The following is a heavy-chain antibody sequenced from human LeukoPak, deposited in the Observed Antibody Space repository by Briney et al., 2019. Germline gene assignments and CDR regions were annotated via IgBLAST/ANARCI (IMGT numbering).Heavy chain of an antibody. D-gene: IGHD3-10*01. V-gene: IGHV6-1*01. Sequence: SQTLSLTCAISGDSVSSNSAALNWTRQSPSRGLEWLGRTYYRSKWYNDYAVSVKSRITINPDTSKNQFSLQLNSVTPEDTAVYYCARYYYGSGSYKENYFDYWGQGTLVTVSS. CDR1: GDSVSSNSAA. J-gene: IGHJ4*02. CDR3: ARYYYGSGSYKENYFDY. CDR2: TYYRSKWYN.